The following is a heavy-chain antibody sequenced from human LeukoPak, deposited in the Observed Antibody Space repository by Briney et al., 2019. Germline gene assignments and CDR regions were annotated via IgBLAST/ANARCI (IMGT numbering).Heavy chain of an antibody. J-gene: IGHJ6*02. D-gene: IGHD2-15*01. V-gene: IGHV1-69*04. Sequence: SVKVSCKASGGTFSSYAISWVRQAPGQGLEWMGRIIPILGIANYAQKFQGRVTITADKSTSTAYMELSSLRSEDTAVYYCARDDIVVVVAAEPCYYYGMDVWGQGTTVTVSS. CDR3: ARDDIVVVVAAEPCYYYGMDV. CDR1: GGTFSSYA. CDR2: IIPILGIA.